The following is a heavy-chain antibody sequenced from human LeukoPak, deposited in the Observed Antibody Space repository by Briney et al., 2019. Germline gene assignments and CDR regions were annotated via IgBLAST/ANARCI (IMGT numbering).Heavy chain of an antibody. Sequence: GGSLEISCKGSGYLFTSYWISWVRQAPGKGLEWVSAISGSGGSTYYTDSVKGRFTISRNNSKNTLFLQMNSLRAEDTAVYYCAKLRGPATYYFDYWGQGTLVTVSS. CDR1: GYLFTSYW. CDR3: AKLRGPATYYFDY. CDR2: ISGSGGST. J-gene: IGHJ4*02. V-gene: IGHV3-23*01.